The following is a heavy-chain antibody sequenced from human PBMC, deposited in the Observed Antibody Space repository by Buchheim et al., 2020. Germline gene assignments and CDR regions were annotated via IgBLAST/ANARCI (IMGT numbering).Heavy chain of an antibody. CDR1: GGAISSYY. CDR2: IYYSGST. V-gene: IGHV4-59*01. Sequence: QVQLQESGPGLVKPSETLSLTCTVSGGAISSYYWSWIRQPPGKGLEWIGYIYYSGSTNYNPSLTSRVTISVDTSKNQFSLRLSSVTAADTAVYYCARDRNYLDYWGQGTL. CDR3: ARDRNYLDY. J-gene: IGHJ4*02.